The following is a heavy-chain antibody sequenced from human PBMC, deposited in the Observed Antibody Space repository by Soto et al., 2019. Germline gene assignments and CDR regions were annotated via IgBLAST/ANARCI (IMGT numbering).Heavy chain of an antibody. CDR3: ASRSYYGSGSIFDY. Sequence: QLQLQESGPGLVKPSETLSLTCTVSGGSLSSSCYYWGWIRQPPGKGLEWIGNIYYSGSTNYNPSLKSRVTISVDTSKKQFSLKVSSVTAADTAVYYCASRSYYGSGSIFDYWGQGTLVTVSS. J-gene: IGHJ4*02. D-gene: IGHD3-10*01. V-gene: IGHV4-39*01. CDR2: IYYSGST. CDR1: GGSLSSSCYY.